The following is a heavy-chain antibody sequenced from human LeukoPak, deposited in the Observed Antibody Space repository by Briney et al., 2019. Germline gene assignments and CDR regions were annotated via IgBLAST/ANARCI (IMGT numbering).Heavy chain of an antibody. CDR2: INAGNGNT. J-gene: IGHJ4*02. CDR1: GYTFTRYA. D-gene: IGHD4-11*01. Sequence: ASVKVSCKASGYTFTRYAMHWVRQAPGQRLEWMGWINAGNGNTNHAQKLQGRVTMTTDTSKSTAYMELRSLRSDDTAVYYCARTGHTVTPDLYYFDYWGQGTLVTVSS. V-gene: IGHV1-3*01. CDR3: ARTGHTVTPDLYYFDY.